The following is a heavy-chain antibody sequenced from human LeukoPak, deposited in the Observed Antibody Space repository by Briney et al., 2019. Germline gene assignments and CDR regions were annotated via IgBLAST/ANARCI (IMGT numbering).Heavy chain of an antibody. J-gene: IGHJ4*02. CDR3: ARDSIEAASTSTSYLVEATSPDY. CDR1: GFIFSSYA. D-gene: IGHD1-26*01. CDR2: ISSNGGNT. V-gene: IGHV3-64*01. Sequence: GGALRLSCAASGFIFSSYAMHWVRQAPGKGLEYVSAISSNGGNTYYANSVKGRFTISRDNSKNTLYLQMGSLRAEDMAVYYCARDSIEAASTSTSYLVEATSPDYWGQGTLVTVSS.